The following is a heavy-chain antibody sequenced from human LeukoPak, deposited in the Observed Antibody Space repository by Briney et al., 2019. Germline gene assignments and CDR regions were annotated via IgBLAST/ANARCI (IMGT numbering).Heavy chain of an antibody. V-gene: IGHV4-59*01. Sequence: SETLSLTCTVSGGSISSYYWSWIRQPLGKGLEWIGYIYYSGSTNYNPSLKSRVTISVDTSKNQFSLKLSSVTAADTAVYYCARRGRRTDAFDIWGQGTMVTVSS. CDR3: ARRGRRTDAFDI. D-gene: IGHD3-10*01. CDR2: IYYSGST. J-gene: IGHJ3*02. CDR1: GGSISSYY.